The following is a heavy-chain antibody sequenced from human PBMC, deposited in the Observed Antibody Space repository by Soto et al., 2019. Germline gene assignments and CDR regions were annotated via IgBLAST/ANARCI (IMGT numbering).Heavy chain of an antibody. CDR3: IRKYYNTLGDY. CDR2: ISWNHGGI. D-gene: IGHD3-9*01. Sequence: PWWSLRLSCLVSVFTCDDYAMHWFRQAPGKGLEWVSSISWNHGGIGYADSVRGRFTVSRDNAKNSLYLQMNSLRREDTAFYYCIRKYYNTLGDYWGQGTLVTVSS. J-gene: IGHJ4*02. CDR1: VFTCDDYA. V-gene: IGHV3-9*01.